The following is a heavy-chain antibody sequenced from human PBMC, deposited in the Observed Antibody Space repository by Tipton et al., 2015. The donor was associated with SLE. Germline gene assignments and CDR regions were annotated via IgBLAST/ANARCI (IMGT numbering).Heavy chain of an antibody. D-gene: IGHD6-13*01. CDR1: GGSISSYY. CDR3: AREDSSPDAFDI. Sequence: TLSLTCTVSGGSISSYYWSWIRQPPGKGLEWIGYIYYSGSTYYNPSLKSRVTISVDTSKNQFSLKLSSVTAADTAVYYCAREDSSPDAFDIWGQGTMVTVSS. J-gene: IGHJ3*02. CDR2: IYYSGST. V-gene: IGHV4-59*12.